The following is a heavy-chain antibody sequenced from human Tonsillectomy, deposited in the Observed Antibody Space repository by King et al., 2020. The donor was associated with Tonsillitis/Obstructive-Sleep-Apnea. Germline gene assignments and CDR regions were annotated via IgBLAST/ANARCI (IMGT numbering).Heavy chain of an antibody. V-gene: IGHV4-59*01. Sequence: MQLQESGPGLVKPSETLSLTCTVSGGSISSYYWSWIRQPPGKGLEWIGYIYYSGSTNYNPSLKSRVTISVDTSKNQFSLKLSSVTAADTAVYYCARDRERWLQLSAFDIWGQGTMVTVSS. CDR1: GGSISSYY. CDR3: ARDRERWLQLSAFDI. D-gene: IGHD5-24*01. CDR2: IYYSGST. J-gene: IGHJ3*02.